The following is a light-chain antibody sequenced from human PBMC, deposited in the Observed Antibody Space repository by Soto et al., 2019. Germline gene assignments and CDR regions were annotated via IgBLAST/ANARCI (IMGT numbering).Light chain of an antibody. CDR2: GAS. J-gene: IGKJ4*01. CDR3: QQYVNLLVT. CDR1: QSVKTN. V-gene: IGKV3-15*01. Sequence: EIVMTQSPATLSVSPGERVTLSCRASQSVKTNLAWYQQRPGQAPRLLVYGASTRAPGIPARFYGSGFGTDFTLTISSLQSEDFAVYYCQQYVNLLVTVGGGTKVE.